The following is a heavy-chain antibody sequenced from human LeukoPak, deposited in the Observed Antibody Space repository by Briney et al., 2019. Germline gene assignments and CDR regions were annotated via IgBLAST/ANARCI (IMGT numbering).Heavy chain of an antibody. V-gene: IGHV3-21*01. J-gene: IGHJ3*02. Sequence: GGSLRLSCAASGFTSSSYSMNWVRQAPGKGLEWVSSISSSSSYIYYADSVKGRFTISRDNAKNSLYLQMNSLRAEDTAVYYCARVWLADAFDIWGQGTMVTVSS. D-gene: IGHD6-19*01. CDR3: ARVWLADAFDI. CDR1: GFTSSSYS. CDR2: ISSSSSYI.